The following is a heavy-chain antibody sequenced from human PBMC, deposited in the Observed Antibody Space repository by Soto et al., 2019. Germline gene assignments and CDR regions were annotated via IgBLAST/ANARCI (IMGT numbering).Heavy chain of an antibody. CDR2: ITGSSDYT. V-gene: IGHV3-21*01. J-gene: IGHJ6*02. CDR1: GFSLWYST. CDR3: AREHEDTSGWSHGMDV. D-gene: IGHD6-19*01. Sequence: PGWSLTLSWASCGFSLWYSTVNVLRQTPGKGLEWVSSITGSSDYTYYSGSVTGRFTISRDNANNSLFLQMNSLRGEDTAVYYCAREHEDTSGWSHGMDVWGQGTTVTVCS.